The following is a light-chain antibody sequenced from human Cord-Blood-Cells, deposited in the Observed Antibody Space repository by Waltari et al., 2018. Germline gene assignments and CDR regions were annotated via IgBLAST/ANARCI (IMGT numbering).Light chain of an antibody. CDR3: QQSYSTPLT. CDR1: QSISSY. J-gene: IGKJ4*01. Sequence: DIQMTQPPSSLSASVGHRVTITCRASQSISSYLNWYQQKPGKAPKLLIYAASSLQSGVPSRFSGSGSGTDFTLTISSLQPEDFATYYCQQSYSTPLTFGGGTKVEIK. V-gene: IGKV1-39*01. CDR2: AAS.